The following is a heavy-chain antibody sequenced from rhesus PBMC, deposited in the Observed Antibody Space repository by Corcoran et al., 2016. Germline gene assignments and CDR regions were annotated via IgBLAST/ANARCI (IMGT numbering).Heavy chain of an antibody. CDR1: GFSISTSGMG. J-gene: IGHJ4*01. CDR2: IYWDDDK. CDR3: ARMYSSGCFDY. V-gene: IGHV2-174*01. Sequence: QVTLKESGPALVKPTQTLTLTCTFSGFSISTSGMGVGWIRQPPGKALEWLALIYWDDDKYYSTSLKSRLTISKDTSKNQVVLTMTNMDPVDTATYYCARMYSSGCFDYWGQGALVTVSS. D-gene: IGHD6-31*01.